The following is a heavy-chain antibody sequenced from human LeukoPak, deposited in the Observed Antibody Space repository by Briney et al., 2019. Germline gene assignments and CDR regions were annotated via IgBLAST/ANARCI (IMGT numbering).Heavy chain of an antibody. Sequence: VASVKVSCKASGYTFTDYYMHWVRQAPGQGLEWLGWINPNSGGTNYAQKFQGRVTMTGDTSISTAYMELSRLRSDDTAVYYCAREYYDSSAYNQEAIDYWGQGTLVTVSS. CDR3: AREYYDSSAYNQEAIDY. D-gene: IGHD3-22*01. CDR1: GYTFTDYY. V-gene: IGHV1-2*02. J-gene: IGHJ4*02. CDR2: INPNSGGT.